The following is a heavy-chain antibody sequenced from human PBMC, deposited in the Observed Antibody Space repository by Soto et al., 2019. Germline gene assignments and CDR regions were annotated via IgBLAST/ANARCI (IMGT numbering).Heavy chain of an antibody. V-gene: IGHV1-8*01. CDR3: ARGLTISDAAWLYYYYYGMDV. D-gene: IGHD3-9*01. CDR1: GYTFTSYD. J-gene: IGHJ6*02. CDR2: MNPNSGNT. Sequence: ASVKVSCKASGYTFTSYDINWVRQATGQGLEWMGWMNPNSGNTGYAQKFQGRVTMTRNTSISTAYMELSSLRSEDTAVYYCARGLTISDAAWLYYYYYGMDVWGQGTTVTVSS.